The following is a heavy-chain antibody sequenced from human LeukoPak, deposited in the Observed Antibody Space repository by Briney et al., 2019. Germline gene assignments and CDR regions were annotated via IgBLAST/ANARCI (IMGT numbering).Heavy chain of an antibody. V-gene: IGHV3-49*03. Sequence: GGSLRLSCTASGFTFGDYAMSWFRQAPGKGLEWVGFIRSKAYGGTTEYAASVKGRFTISRDDSKSIAYLQMNSLKTEDTAVYYCTREVITFGGVIVIYYFDYWGQGTPVTVPS. CDR2: IRSKAYGGTT. D-gene: IGHD3-16*02. J-gene: IGHJ4*02. CDR1: GFTFGDYA. CDR3: TREVITFGGVIVIYYFDY.